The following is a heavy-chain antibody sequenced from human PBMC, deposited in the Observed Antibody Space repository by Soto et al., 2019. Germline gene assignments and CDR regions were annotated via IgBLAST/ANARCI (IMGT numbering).Heavy chain of an antibody. J-gene: IGHJ4*02. CDR2: ISGSGGST. CDR3: AREGPSFGY. CDR1: GFTFSSYA. V-gene: IGHV3-23*01. Sequence: LSLPCTASGFTFSSYAMSWVRQAPGKGLEWVSAISGSGGSTYYADSVKGRFTISRDNSKNTLYLQMNSLRAEDTAVYYCAREGPSFGYWGQGTLVTVSS.